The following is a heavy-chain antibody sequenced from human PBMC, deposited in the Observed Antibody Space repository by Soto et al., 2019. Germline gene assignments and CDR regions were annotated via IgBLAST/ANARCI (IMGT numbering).Heavy chain of an antibody. CDR3: AREKGYISGPKNFDY. Sequence: TLSLTCPVSGASISSGDYFWSGIRQSPGKGLQWIGYIYDSGSSYYNPSLKSRVTMSVDTSKNQFSLKLSSVTAADTAVCYCAREKGYISGPKNFDYWGQGTLVTVSS. CDR1: GASISSGDYF. D-gene: IGHD5-12*01. V-gene: IGHV4-30-4*08. CDR2: IYDSGSS. J-gene: IGHJ4*02.